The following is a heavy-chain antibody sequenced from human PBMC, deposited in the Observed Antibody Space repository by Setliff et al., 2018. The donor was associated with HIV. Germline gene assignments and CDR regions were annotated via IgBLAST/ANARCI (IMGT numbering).Heavy chain of an antibody. CDR3: AREDIAVASAFDI. V-gene: IGHV4-61*09. Sequence: SETLSLTCTVSGGSIRTGNYYWNWIRQPAGKGLEWIGHIHTTGSITYNPSLRSRVTISLDTSKNQVSLSLASVTAADTAVYYCAREDIAVASAFDIWGQGTMVTVSS. D-gene: IGHD6-19*01. CDR1: GGSIRTGNYY. CDR2: IHTTGSI. J-gene: IGHJ3*02.